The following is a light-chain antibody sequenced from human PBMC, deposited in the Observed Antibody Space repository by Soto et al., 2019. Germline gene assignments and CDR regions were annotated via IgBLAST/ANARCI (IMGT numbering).Light chain of an antibody. Sequence: DIVMTQSPLSLPVTPGEPASISCRSSQSLLHSNGYNYLDWYLQKPGQSPQLLIYLGSNRASGVPDRFSGSGLGTDFTLKISRVEAGDVGVYYCMQALQTTWTFGQGTKVEIK. V-gene: IGKV2-28*01. J-gene: IGKJ1*01. CDR2: LGS. CDR3: MQALQTTWT. CDR1: QSLLHSNGYNY.